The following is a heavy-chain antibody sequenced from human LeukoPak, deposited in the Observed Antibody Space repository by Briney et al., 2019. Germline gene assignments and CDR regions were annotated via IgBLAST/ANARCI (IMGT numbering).Heavy chain of an antibody. Sequence: SGTLSLTCAVYGGSFSGYYWSWIRQPPGKGLEWIGEINHSGSTNYNPSLKSRVTISVDTSKNQFSLKLSSVTAADTAVYYCASERQWPFDYWGQGTLVTVSS. CDR3: ASERQWPFDY. J-gene: IGHJ4*02. D-gene: IGHD6-19*01. CDR1: GGSFSGYY. V-gene: IGHV4-34*01. CDR2: INHSGST.